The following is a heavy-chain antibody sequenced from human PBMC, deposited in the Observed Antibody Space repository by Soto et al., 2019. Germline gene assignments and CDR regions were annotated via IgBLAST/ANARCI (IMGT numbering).Heavy chain of an antibody. D-gene: IGHD3-22*01. CDR2: ISYDGSNK. Sequence: PGGSLRLSCAASGFTFSSYAMHWVRQAPGKGLEWVAVISYDGSNKYYADSVKGRFTISRDNSKNTLYLQMNSLRAEDTAVYYCAGRDYDSSGYSDYWGQGTLVTVSS. CDR3: AGRDYDSSGYSDY. CDR1: GFTFSSYA. J-gene: IGHJ4*02. V-gene: IGHV3-30-3*01.